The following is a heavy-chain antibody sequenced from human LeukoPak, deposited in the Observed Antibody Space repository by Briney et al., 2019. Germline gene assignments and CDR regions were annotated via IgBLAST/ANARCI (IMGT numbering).Heavy chain of an antibody. CDR3: AKLKDIELGWGIDI. CDR1: GFAFSSYA. J-gene: IGHJ6*02. Sequence: GGSLRPSCAASGFAFSSYAMTWVRQAPGKGLEWVSDISSSGGSTYYADSVKGRFTISRDNSKNTLYVQMNSLRAEDTAIYYCAKLKDIELGWGIDIWGQGTTVTVS. CDR2: ISSSGGST. V-gene: IGHV3-23*01. D-gene: IGHD2-8*01.